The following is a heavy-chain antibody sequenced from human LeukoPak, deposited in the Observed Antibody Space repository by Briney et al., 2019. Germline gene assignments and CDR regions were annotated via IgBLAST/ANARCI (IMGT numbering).Heavy chain of an antibody. J-gene: IGHJ3*02. Sequence: GGSLRLSCAASGFTFSSYSMNWVRQAPGKGLEWVSSISSSSSYIYYADSVKGRFTISRDNAKNSLYLQMNSLRAEDTAVYYCARDLPHYYDSSGTSGAFDIRGQGTMVTVSS. D-gene: IGHD3-22*01. V-gene: IGHV3-21*01. CDR1: GFTFSSYS. CDR3: ARDLPHYYDSSGTSGAFDI. CDR2: ISSSSSYI.